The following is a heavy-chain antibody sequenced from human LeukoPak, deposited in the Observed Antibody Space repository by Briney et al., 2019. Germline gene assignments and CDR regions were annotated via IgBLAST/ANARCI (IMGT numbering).Heavy chain of an antibody. CDR3: ARDLGLVMDQGGAKGDAFDI. J-gene: IGHJ3*02. CDR1: GGSISSYY. CDR2: IYYSGST. V-gene: IGHV4-59*01. Sequence: SETLSLTCTVSGGSISSYYWSWIRQPPGKGLEWIGYIYYSGSTNYNPSLKSRVTISVDTSKNQFSLKLSSVTAADTAVYYCARDLGLVMDQGGAKGDAFDIWGQGTMVTVSS. D-gene: IGHD1-26*01.